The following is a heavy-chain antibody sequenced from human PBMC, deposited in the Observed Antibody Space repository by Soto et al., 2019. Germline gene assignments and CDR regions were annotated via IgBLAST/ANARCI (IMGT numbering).Heavy chain of an antibody. CDR3: ARARIQLWLRQDYYYGMGI. Sequence: SETLSLTCAVYGGSFSGYYWSWIRQPPGKGLEWIGEINHSGSTNYNPSLKSRVTISVDTSKNQFSLKLSSVTAADTAVYYCARARIQLWLRQDYYYGMGIWGQGTTVTVSS. CDR1: GGSFSGYY. V-gene: IGHV4-34*01. CDR2: INHSGST. J-gene: IGHJ6*02. D-gene: IGHD5-18*01.